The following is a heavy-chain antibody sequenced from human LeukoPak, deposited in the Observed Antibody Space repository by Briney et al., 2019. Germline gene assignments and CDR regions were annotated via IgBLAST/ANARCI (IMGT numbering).Heavy chain of an antibody. Sequence: PGRSLRLSCAASGFTFSSYAMHWVRQAPGKGLEWVAVISYDGSNKYYADSVKGRFTISRDNSKNTLYLQMNSLRAEDTAVYYCAKGDHVDAFDIWGQGTMVTVSS. CDR3: AKGDHVDAFDI. J-gene: IGHJ3*02. CDR1: GFTFSSYA. D-gene: IGHD1-14*01. CDR2: ISYDGSNK. V-gene: IGHV3-30-3*01.